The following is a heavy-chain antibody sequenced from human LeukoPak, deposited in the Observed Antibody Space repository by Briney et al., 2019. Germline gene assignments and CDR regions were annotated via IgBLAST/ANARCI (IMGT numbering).Heavy chain of an antibody. V-gene: IGHV4-4*07. Sequence: SETLSLTCTVSGGSISSYYWSWIRQPAGKRLEWIGRIYSSGSTNYNPSLKGRVTMSVDTSKNLFSLKLRSVTAADTAVYYCARDWAFGEVLRSDDFDIWGQGTMVTVSS. CDR1: GGSISSYY. CDR3: ARDWAFGEVLRSDDFDI. J-gene: IGHJ3*02. CDR2: IYSSGST. D-gene: IGHD3-10*01.